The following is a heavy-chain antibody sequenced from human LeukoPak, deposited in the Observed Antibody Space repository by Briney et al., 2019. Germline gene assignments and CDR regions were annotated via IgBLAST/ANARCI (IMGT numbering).Heavy chain of an antibody. J-gene: IGHJ4*02. CDR1: GFTFNNAW. D-gene: IGHD6-19*01. Sequence: GGSLRLSCAASGFTFNNAWMSWVRQAPGKRLEWVGHIKSKTDGATTDYAVPVKGRFTISRDDSKNTLYLQMNSLKTEDTAVYYCTTDFSSAVADTFDYWGQGTLVTVSS. CDR3: TTDFSSAVADTFDY. CDR2: IKSKTDGATT. V-gene: IGHV3-15*01.